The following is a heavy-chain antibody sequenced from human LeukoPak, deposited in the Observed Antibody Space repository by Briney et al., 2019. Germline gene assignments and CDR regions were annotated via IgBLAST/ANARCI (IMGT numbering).Heavy chain of an antibody. V-gene: IGHV1-2*02. CDR2: IHPKSGDT. Sequence: ASVTVSFKTSGYTFTDHYFHWLRQAPGQGREWMGWIHPKSGDTNYAERFQGRVSLTRDTSISTAYMELSSLRSDDTAVYYCARDHNWGPDYWGQGTLVSVSS. CDR1: GYTFTDHY. J-gene: IGHJ4*02. CDR3: ARDHNWGPDY. D-gene: IGHD7-27*01.